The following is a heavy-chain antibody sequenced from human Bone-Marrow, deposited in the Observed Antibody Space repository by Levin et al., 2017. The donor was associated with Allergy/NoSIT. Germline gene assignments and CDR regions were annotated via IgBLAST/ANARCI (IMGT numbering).Heavy chain of an antibody. CDR2: MNEGGSRT. D-gene: IGHD5-18*01. V-gene: IGHV3-7*04. CDR3: ARAGYKSAYDS. CDR1: GFTFSDYW. Sequence: LAGGSLRLSCAASGFTFSDYWMAWVRQAPGKGLEWVTNMNEGGSRTHYVDSVRGRFTISRDNAKNSLFLQMNSLRFEDTAVYYCARAGYKSAYDSWVQGTLVTVSS. J-gene: IGHJ4*02.